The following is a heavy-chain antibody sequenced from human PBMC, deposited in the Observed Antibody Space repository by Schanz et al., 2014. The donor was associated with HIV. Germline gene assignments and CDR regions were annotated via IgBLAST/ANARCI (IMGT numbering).Heavy chain of an antibody. CDR1: GGTFSIYA. J-gene: IGHJ4*02. CDR3: ARDSPVAAGTLDY. V-gene: IGHV1-69*01. D-gene: IGHD6-13*01. CDR2: IIPIIGTA. Sequence: QVQLVQSGAEVKKPGSSVKVSCKASGGTFSIYAISWVRQAPGQGLEWMAGIIPIIGTADYAQKFQGRVTITADESTSTAYMELSSLRSEDTAVYYCARDSPVAAGTLDYWGQGTLVTVSS.